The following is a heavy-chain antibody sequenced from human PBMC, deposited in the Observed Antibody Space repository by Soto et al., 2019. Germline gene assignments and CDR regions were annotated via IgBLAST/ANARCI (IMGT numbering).Heavy chain of an antibody. CDR2: ISSSSSTI. J-gene: IGHJ4*02. CDR3: ARGILTDFDY. V-gene: IGHV3-48*01. Sequence: EVQLVESGGGLVQPGGSLRLSCAASGFTFSSYSMNWVRQAPGKGLEWVSYISSSSSTIYYADSVKGRFTISRDNAKNSLYLQMNSLRAEDTAVYYCARGILTDFDYWGQGTLVTVSS. D-gene: IGHD3-9*01. CDR1: GFTFSSYS.